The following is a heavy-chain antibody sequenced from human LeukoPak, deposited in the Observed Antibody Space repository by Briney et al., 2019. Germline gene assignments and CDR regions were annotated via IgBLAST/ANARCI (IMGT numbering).Heavy chain of an antibody. CDR3: ARVGPNDYGDYYVDY. V-gene: IGHV3-21*01. J-gene: IGHJ4*02. Sequence: GGSLRLSCAASGFTFSSYSMNWVRQAPGRGLEWVSSISSSSSYIYYADSVKGRFTISRDNAKNSLYLQMNSLRAEDTAVYYCARVGPNDYGDYYVDYWGQGTLVTVSS. CDR1: GFTFSSYS. CDR2: ISSSSSYI. D-gene: IGHD4-17*01.